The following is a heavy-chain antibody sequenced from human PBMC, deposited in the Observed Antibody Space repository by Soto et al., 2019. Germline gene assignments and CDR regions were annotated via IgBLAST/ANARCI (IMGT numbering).Heavy chain of an antibody. V-gene: IGHV4-31*03. CDR3: ARDQGGKFNNWFDP. CDR2: IYYSGST. CDR1: GGSISSGGYY. D-gene: IGHD6-25*01. Sequence: SETLCLTCTVSGGSISSGGYYWSWIRQHPGKGLEWIGYIYYSGSTYYNPSLKSRVTISVDTSKNQFSLKLSSVTAADTAVYYCARDQGGKFNNWFDPWGQGTLVTVSS. J-gene: IGHJ5*02.